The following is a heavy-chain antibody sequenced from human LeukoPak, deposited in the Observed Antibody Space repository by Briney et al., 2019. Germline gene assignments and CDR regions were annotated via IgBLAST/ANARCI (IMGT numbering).Heavy chain of an antibody. J-gene: IGHJ4*02. Sequence: SETLSLTCTVSGGSVSSGSYYWSWIRQPPGKGLEWIGYIYYSGSTNYNPSLKSRVTISVDTSKNQFSLKLSSVTAADTAVYYCARANGYIHASVFDSWGQGTLVTVSS. CDR2: IYYSGST. CDR3: ARANGYIHASVFDS. V-gene: IGHV4-61*01. D-gene: IGHD5-24*01. CDR1: GGSVSSGSYY.